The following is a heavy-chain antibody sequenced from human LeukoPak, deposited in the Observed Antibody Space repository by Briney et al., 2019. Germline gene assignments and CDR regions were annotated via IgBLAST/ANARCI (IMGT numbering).Heavy chain of an antibody. J-gene: IGHJ5*02. D-gene: IGHD3-10*01. CDR3: AREGDSSVPWFDP. Sequence: SATLSLTCAVYGGSFSGYYWSWIRPPPGKGLEWIGEINHSGSTNYNPSLKSRVTISVDTSKNQFSLKLSSVTAADTAVYYCAREGDSSVPWFDPWGQGTLVTVSS. CDR1: GGSFSGYY. V-gene: IGHV4-34*01. CDR2: INHSGST.